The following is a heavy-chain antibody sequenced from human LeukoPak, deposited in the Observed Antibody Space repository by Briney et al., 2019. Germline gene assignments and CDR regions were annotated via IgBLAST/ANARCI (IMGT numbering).Heavy chain of an antibody. CDR1: GYTFTSYG. J-gene: IGHJ3*01. CDR2: ISGYNGET. V-gene: IGHV1-18*01. CDR3: ARGELWFGETEDAFDF. D-gene: IGHD3-10*01. Sequence: ASVKVSCKASGYTFTSYGISWVRQAPGQGLEWMGWISGYNGETNYAQKLQGRVTMTTDTSTSTVYMELRSLRSDDTAVYYCARGELWFGETEDAFDFWGQGTMVTVSS.